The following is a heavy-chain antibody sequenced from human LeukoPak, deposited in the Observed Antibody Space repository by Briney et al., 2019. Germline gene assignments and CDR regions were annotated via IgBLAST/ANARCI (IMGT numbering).Heavy chain of an antibody. J-gene: IGHJ3*02. CDR2: IYHSGST. V-gene: IGHV4-30-2*01. D-gene: IGHD3-10*01. CDR3: ARFGLKRRPDAFDI. CDR1: GGSLSSGGYS. Sequence: PSETLSLTCAVSGGSLSSGGYSWRWLRQPPGRGLEWVGYIYHSGSTYYNPSLKSRVTISVHRSKNQFSLKLSSVTAADTAVYYCARFGLKRRPDAFDIWGQGTMVTVSS.